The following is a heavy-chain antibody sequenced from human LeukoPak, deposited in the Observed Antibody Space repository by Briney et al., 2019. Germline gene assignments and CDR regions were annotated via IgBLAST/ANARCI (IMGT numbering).Heavy chain of an antibody. CDR3: AKDDLRQFPMVRGVIGAIDY. D-gene: IGHD3-10*01. Sequence: GMSLRLSCAASGSTFSSYGMPWVRQAPGKGLEWVAVKSYDGSNKYYADSVKGRFTISRDNSKNTLYLQMNSLRAEDTAVYYCAKDDLRQFPMVRGVIGAIDYWGQGTLVTVSS. J-gene: IGHJ4*02. CDR1: GSTFSSYG. CDR2: KSYDGSNK. V-gene: IGHV3-30*18.